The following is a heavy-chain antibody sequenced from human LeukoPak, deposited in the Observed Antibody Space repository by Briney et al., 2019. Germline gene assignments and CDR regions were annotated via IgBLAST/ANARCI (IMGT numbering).Heavy chain of an antibody. CDR1: GGSISSGSYY. CDR2: IYTSGST. CDR3: ARVTTRNTVTTDYYMDV. V-gene: IGHV4-61*02. Sequence: PSQTLSLTCTVSGGSISSGSYYWSWIRQPVGKGLEWIGRIYTSGSTNYNPSLKSRVTISVDTSKNQFSLKLSSVTAADTAVYYCARVTTRNTVTTDYYMDVWGKGTTVTVSS. J-gene: IGHJ6*03. D-gene: IGHD4-11*01.